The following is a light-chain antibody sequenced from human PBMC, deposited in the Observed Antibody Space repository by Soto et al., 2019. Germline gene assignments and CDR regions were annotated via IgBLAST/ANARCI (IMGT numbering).Light chain of an antibody. CDR3: QQYTYWPRK. Sequence: EIVLTQSPGTLSLSPGERATLSCRASQSVSSRSLAWYQQKPGQAPRLLISGASSRATGIPARFSGSGSGTDLNLTTNRLQSDDFAIYYCQQYTYWPRKFGQGNKVEIK. CDR2: GAS. J-gene: IGKJ1*01. CDR1: QSVSSRS. V-gene: IGKV3-15*01.